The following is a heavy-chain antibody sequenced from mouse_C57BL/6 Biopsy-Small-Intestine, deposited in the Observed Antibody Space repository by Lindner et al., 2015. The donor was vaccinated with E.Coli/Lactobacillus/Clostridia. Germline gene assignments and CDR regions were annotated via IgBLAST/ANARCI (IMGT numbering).Heavy chain of an antibody. J-gene: IGHJ2*01. Sequence: VQLQESGAELVKPGASVKLSCTASGFNINDYYMHWVKQRTEQGLEWIGRIDPEVGETKYAPKFQGKATITADTSSNTAYLQLSSLTSEDTAVYYCAREGTGTIFDYWGQGTTLTVSS. D-gene: IGHD4-1*01. CDR1: GFNINDYY. CDR3: AREGTGTIFDY. V-gene: IGHV14-2*01. CDR2: IDPEVGET.